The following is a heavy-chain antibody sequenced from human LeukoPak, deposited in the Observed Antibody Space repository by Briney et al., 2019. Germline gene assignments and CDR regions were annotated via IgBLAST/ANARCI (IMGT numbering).Heavy chain of an antibody. CDR2: ISAYNGNT. V-gene: IGHV1-18*01. CDR3: ARENDSSGYYYYYYGMDV. D-gene: IGHD3-22*01. CDR1: GYTFTSYG. Sequence: GASVKVSCKASGYTFTSYGIIWVRQAPGQGLEWMGWISAYNGNTNYAQKLQGRVTMTTDTSTSTAYMELRSLRSDDTAVYYCARENDSSGYYYYYYGMDVWGQGTTVTVSS. J-gene: IGHJ6*02.